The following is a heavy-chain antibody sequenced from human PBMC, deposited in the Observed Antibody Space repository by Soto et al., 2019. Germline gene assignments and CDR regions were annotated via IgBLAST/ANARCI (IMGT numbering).Heavy chain of an antibody. D-gene: IGHD5-12*01. V-gene: IGHV3-15*07. CDR1: GFTFSNAW. CDR2: IKSKTDGGTT. Sequence: GGSLRLSCAASGFTFSNAWMNWVRQAPGKGLEWVGRIKSKTDGGTTDYAAPVKGRFTISRDDSKNTLYLQMNSLKTEDTAVYYCTTDSIYSGYDPNFDYWGQGTLVTVSS. J-gene: IGHJ4*02. CDR3: TTDSIYSGYDPNFDY.